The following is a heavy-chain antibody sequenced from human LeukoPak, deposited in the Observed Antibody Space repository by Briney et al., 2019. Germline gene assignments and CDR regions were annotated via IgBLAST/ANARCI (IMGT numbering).Heavy chain of an antibody. CDR1: GYSISSGYY. CDR3: ARDYGDYAGY. J-gene: IGHJ4*02. V-gene: IGHV4-38-2*01. D-gene: IGHD4-17*01. Sequence: PSETLSLTCAVSGYSISSGYYWGWIRQPPGRGRGWIGSIYHSGSTYYNPSLNSRVTISVDTSKNQFSLKLSSVTAADTAVYYCARDYGDYAGYWGQGTLVTVSS. CDR2: IYHSGST.